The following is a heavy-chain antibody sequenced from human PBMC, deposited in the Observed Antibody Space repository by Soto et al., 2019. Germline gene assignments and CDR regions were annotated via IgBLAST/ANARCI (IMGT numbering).Heavy chain of an antibody. CDR1: GFTFSSYA. D-gene: IGHD6-13*01. Sequence: QVQLVESGGGVVQPGRSLRLSCATSGFTFSSYAIHWVRQAPGKGLEWVAVMSYDGSTQYYADSVKGRFTISRDNSKNTVYLQMNSLRAEDTALYHCAKGRQQRLVRYAFDIWGQGAMVTVSS. CDR2: MSYDGSTQ. V-gene: IGHV3-30*18. J-gene: IGHJ3*02. CDR3: AKGRQQRLVRYAFDI.